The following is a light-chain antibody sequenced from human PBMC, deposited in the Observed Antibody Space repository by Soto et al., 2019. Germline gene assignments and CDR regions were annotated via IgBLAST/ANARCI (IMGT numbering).Light chain of an antibody. CDR2: KAA. CDR1: QSISSL. Sequence: DIQMTQSPSTLSASVGDSVTITCRASQSISSLLAWYQQKPGKAPKLLIYKAASLESGVPSRFSGSGSGTEFTLTISSLQPDDFATYYCQQYNYYSRTFGQGTKVDIK. J-gene: IGKJ1*01. CDR3: QQYNYYSRT. V-gene: IGKV1-5*03.